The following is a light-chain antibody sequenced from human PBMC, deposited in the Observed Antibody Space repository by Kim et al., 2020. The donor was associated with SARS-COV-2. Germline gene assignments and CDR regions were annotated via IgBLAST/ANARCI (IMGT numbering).Light chain of an antibody. Sequence: QPVLTQSPSASASLGASVKLTCTLSSGHSSYAIAWHQQRPERGPRYLMKLNSDGSHSKGDGIPDRFSGSSSGAERYLTISSLQSEDEADYYCQTWGTGIGVFGGGTQLTVL. V-gene: IGLV4-69*01. CDR1: SGHSSYA. J-gene: IGLJ3*02. CDR2: LNSDGSH. CDR3: QTWGTGIGV.